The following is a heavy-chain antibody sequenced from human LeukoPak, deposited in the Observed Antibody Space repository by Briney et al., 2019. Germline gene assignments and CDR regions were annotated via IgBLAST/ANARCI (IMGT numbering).Heavy chain of an antibody. CDR3: AKDPWYYDSSGYLTY. J-gene: IGHJ4*02. CDR1: GFTFSSYA. V-gene: IGHV3-23*01. Sequence: PGGSLRLSCAASGFTFSSYAMSWVRQDPGKGLEWVSAISGSGGSTYYADSVKGRFTISRDNSKNTLYLQMNSLRAEDTAVYYCAKDPWYYDSSGYLTYWGQGTLVTVSS. D-gene: IGHD3-22*01. CDR2: ISGSGGST.